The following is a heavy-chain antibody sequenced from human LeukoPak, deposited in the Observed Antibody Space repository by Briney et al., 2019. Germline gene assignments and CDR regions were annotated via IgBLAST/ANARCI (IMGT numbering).Heavy chain of an antibody. CDR1: GGSISSYY. CDR2: IFYSGST. V-gene: IGHV4-59*01. Sequence: PSETLSLTCTVSGGSISSYYWSWIRQPPGKGLEWIGYIFYSGSTNYNPFLKSRVTISIDTSKNQVSLKLSSVTAAGTAVYYCARDDSSGYYLDYWGQGTLVTVSS. D-gene: IGHD3-22*01. CDR3: ARDDSSGYYLDY. J-gene: IGHJ4*02.